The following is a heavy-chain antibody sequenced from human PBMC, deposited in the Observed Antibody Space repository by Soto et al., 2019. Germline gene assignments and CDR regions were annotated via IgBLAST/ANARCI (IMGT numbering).Heavy chain of an antibody. J-gene: IGHJ6*02. D-gene: IGHD6-13*01. CDR2: IYYSGST. CDR1: GGSISSGGYY. Sequence: TSETLSLTCTVSGGSISSGGYYWSWIRQHPGKGLEWIGYIYYSGSTYYNPSLKSRVTISVDTSKNQFSLKLSSVTAADTAVYYCARDRRIAAYYYYGMDVWGQGTTVTVSS. CDR3: ARDRRIAAYYYYGMDV. V-gene: IGHV4-31*03.